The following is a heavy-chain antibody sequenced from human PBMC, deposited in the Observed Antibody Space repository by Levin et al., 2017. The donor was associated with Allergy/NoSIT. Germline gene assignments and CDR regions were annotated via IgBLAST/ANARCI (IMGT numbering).Heavy chain of an antibody. CDR2: INVYNGDT. D-gene: IGHD3-10*01. CDR1: GYTFTTYG. CDR3: ARDYYVSGSYSPDY. V-gene: IGHV1-18*01. J-gene: IGHJ4*02. Sequence: GESLKISCKASGYTFTTYGITWVRQAPGQGLEWVGWINVYNGDTDYAQNLQGRVTMTTDTSTSTAYMELRSLRSDDTAVYYCARDYYVSGSYSPDYWGQGTLVTVSS.